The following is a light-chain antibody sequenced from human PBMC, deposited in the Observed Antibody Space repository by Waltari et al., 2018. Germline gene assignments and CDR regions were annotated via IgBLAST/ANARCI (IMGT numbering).Light chain of an antibody. V-gene: IGLV2-14*03. Sequence: QSALTQPASVSGSPGQSITISCTGTSSDVGRYDYVSWYQQHPGKAPKLMIYDVTNRPSGVSNRFSGSKSGNTASLTSSGLQAEDEADYYCSSYTSSSTRVFGGGTKLTVL. CDR3: SSYTSSSTRV. CDR2: DVT. J-gene: IGLJ2*01. CDR1: SSDVGRYDY.